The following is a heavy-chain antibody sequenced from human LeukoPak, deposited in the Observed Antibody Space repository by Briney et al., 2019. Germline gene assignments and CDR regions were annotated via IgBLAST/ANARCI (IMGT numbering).Heavy chain of an antibody. D-gene: IGHD3-9*01. J-gene: IGHJ4*02. CDR3: ARGLYYDILTGYYKRGSSRPFDY. Sequence: GGSLRLSCAASGFTVSSNYMSWVRQAPGKGLEWVSVIYSGGSTYYADSVKGRFTISRDNSKNTLYLQMNSLRAEDTAVYYCARGLYYDILTGYYKRGSSRPFDYWGQGTLVTVSS. CDR2: IYSGGST. V-gene: IGHV3-53*01. CDR1: GFTVSSNY.